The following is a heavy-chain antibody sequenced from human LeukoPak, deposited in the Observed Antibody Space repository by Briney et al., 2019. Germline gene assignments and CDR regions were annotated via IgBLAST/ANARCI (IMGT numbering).Heavy chain of an antibody. Sequence: GGSLRLSCAASGFTFSSYGMHWVRQAPGKGLEWVAVIWYDGSNKYYADSVKGRFTISRDISKNTLYLQMNSLRAEDTAVYYCARDLGSGSYFPIGYWGQGTLVTVSS. CDR2: IWYDGSNK. CDR3: ARDLGSGSYFPIGY. J-gene: IGHJ4*02. CDR1: GFTFSSYG. D-gene: IGHD3-10*01. V-gene: IGHV3-33*01.